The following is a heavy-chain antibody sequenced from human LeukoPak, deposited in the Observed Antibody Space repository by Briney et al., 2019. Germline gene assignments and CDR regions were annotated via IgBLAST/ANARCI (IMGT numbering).Heavy chain of an antibody. CDR3: AKDPSVVVVITS. Sequence: GGSLRLSCAASGFSFSSYAMSWVRQAPGKGLERVSAISGSGGSTYYADSVKGRFTISRDNSKNTLYLQMNSLRAEDTAVYYCAKDPSVVVVITSWGQGTLVTVSS. CDR1: GFSFSSYA. D-gene: IGHD3-22*01. CDR2: ISGSGGST. V-gene: IGHV3-23*01. J-gene: IGHJ5*02.